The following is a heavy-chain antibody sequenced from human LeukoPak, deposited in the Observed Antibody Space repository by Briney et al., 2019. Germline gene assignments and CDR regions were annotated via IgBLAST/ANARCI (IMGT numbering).Heavy chain of an antibody. CDR3: ARAAAGLPLDY. J-gene: IGHJ4*02. CDR2: INHSGST. D-gene: IGHD6-13*01. Sequence: SETLSLTCAVSGYSISSGYYWGWIRQPPGKGLEWIGEINHSGSTNYNPSLKSRVTISVDRSKNQFSLKLSSVTAADTAMYYCARAAAGLPLDYWGQGTLVTVSS. CDR1: GYSISSGYY. V-gene: IGHV4-38-2*01.